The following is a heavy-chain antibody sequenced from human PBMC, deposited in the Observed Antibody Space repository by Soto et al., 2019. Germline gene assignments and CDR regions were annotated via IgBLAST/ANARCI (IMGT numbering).Heavy chain of an antibody. CDR2: ISYDGSDK. D-gene: IGHD3-10*01. CDR3: ARDRGAGRENYFGMDV. CDR1: GFTFDLNG. V-gene: IGHV3-30-3*01. Sequence: QMQLVESGGGVVQPGRSLRLSCVASGFTFDLNGLHWVRQAPGKGLEWVTVISYDGSDKYYADSLKGRVTVSRDNCMNTLYVHMDSLRTEDTAIYYGARDRGAGRENYFGMDVWGQGTRVRVSS. J-gene: IGHJ6*02.